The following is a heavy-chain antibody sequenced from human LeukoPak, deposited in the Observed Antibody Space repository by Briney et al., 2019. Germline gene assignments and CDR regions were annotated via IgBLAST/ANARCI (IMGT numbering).Heavy chain of an antibody. CDR2: ISDTGGRT. CDR1: GITLSNYG. D-gene: IGHD3-22*01. Sequence: GGSLRLSCAVSGITLSNYGMTWVRQAPGKGLEWVAGISDTGGRTNYADSVKGRFTISRDNPKNTLYLQMNSLRAEDTAVCFCAKRGVVIRVILVGFHKEAYYFDSWGQGALVTVSS. J-gene: IGHJ4*02. CDR3: AKRGVVIRVILVGFHKEAYYFDS. V-gene: IGHV3-23*01.